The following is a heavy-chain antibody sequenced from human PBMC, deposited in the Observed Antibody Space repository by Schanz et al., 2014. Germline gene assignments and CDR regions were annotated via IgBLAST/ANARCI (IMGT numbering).Heavy chain of an antibody. J-gene: IGHJ3*01. D-gene: IGHD2-8*02. CDR2: IKEDGSKK. CDR1: GFTFSNAW. CDR3: ARDSRYCTGVDCKGDAFDL. V-gene: IGHV3-7*01. Sequence: EAQVVESGGGLVKPGGSLRLSCVASGFTFSNAWMNWVRQGPGNRLEWVANIKEDGSKKYYVDSVRGRFTISRDNAKNSLYLQLNSLTAEDTAVYHCARDSRYCTGVDCKGDAFDLWGQGTLVTVSS.